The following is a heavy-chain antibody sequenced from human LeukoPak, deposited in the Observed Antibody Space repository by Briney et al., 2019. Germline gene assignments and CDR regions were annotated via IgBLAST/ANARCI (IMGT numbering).Heavy chain of an antibody. J-gene: IGHJ4*02. CDR2: FGPEDGET. Sequence: SVTVSCQVSGYTRTELSLHWVRQAPGKGLEWMGGFGPEDGETIYSQKFQGRVTMTEDTSTDTAYMELSSLRSEDTAVYYCANQAQWGFDFWGQGTLVTVSS. D-gene: IGHD1-26*01. V-gene: IGHV1-24*01. CDR1: GYTRTELS. CDR3: ANQAQWGFDF.